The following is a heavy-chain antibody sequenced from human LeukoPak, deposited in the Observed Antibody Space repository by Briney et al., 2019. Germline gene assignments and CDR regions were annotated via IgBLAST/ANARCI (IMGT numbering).Heavy chain of an antibody. CDR2: INHSGST. CDR3: AREVGATISY. J-gene: IGHJ4*02. CDR1: GGSFSGYY. V-gene: IGHV4-34*01. D-gene: IGHD5-12*01. Sequence: PSETLSLTCAVYGGSFSGYYWSWIRQPPGKGLEWIGEINHSGSTNYNPSLKGRVTISVDTSKSQFSLKLSSVTAADTAVYYCAREVGATISYWGQGTLVTVSS.